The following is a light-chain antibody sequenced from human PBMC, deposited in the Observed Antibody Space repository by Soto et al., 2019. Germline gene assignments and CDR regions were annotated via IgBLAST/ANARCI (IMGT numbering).Light chain of an antibody. CDR3: CSYAGSYTFDV. V-gene: IGLV2-11*01. CDR2: DVS. CDR1: SSDVGGYNY. J-gene: IGLJ1*01. Sequence: QSALTQPRSVSGSPGQSVTISCTGTSSDVGGYNYVSWYQQHPGKAPKLMIYDVSKRPSGVADRFSGSKSGNTASLTISGLQAEDEDDYYCCSYAGSYTFDVFGTGTKLTVL.